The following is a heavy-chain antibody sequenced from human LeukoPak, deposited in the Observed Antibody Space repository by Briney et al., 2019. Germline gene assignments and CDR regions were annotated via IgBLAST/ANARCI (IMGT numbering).Heavy chain of an antibody. J-gene: IGHJ6*02. CDR1: GYTFTRYY. Sequence: GASVKVSCKASGYTFTRYYMRWVRQAPGQGLEWMGIINPSGGTTSYPQKFQGRVTMTRDTSTSTVYMELSRLRSEDTAVYYCAREDCSSTSCYMGGYYGMDVWGQGTTVTVSS. CDR2: INPSGGTT. V-gene: IGHV1-46*01. D-gene: IGHD2-2*02. CDR3: AREDCSSTSCYMGGYYGMDV.